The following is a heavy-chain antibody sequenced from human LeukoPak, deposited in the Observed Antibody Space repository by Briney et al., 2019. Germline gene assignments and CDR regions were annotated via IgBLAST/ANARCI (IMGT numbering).Heavy chain of an antibody. CDR3: AVTYYYGSGSYT. J-gene: IGHJ5*02. CDR2: INPSGGST. CDR1: GYTFTSYY. Sequence: ASVKVSFKASGYTFTSYYMHWVRQAPGQGLEWMGIINPSGGSTSYAQKFQGRVTMTRDTSTSTVYMELSRLRSEDTAVYYCAVTYYYGSGSYTWGQGTLVTVSS. D-gene: IGHD3-10*01. V-gene: IGHV1-46*01.